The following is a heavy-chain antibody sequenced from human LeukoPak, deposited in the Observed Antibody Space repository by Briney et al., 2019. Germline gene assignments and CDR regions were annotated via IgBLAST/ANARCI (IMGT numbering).Heavy chain of an antibody. Sequence: GGSLRLSCAASGFTFSSYGMHWVRQAPGKGLEWVAVISYDGSNKYYADSVKGRFTISRDNSKNTLYLQMNSLRAEDTAVYYCARVGWELLLDYWGQGTLVTVSS. V-gene: IGHV3-30*03. D-gene: IGHD1-26*01. CDR1: GFTFSSYG. CDR3: ARVGWELLLDY. CDR2: ISYDGSNK. J-gene: IGHJ4*02.